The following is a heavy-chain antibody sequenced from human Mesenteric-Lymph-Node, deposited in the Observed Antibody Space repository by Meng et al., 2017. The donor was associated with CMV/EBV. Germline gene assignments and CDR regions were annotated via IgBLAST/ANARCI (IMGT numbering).Heavy chain of an antibody. Sequence: YTVANYAITWVRPAPGQGLEWMGWIIAYNGNTNYAQNLQGRVTMTTDTSTSTAYMELRSLRSDDTAVYYCARDEGCSSTSCYGNFDYWGQGTLVTVSS. D-gene: IGHD2-2*01. CDR1: YTVANYA. CDR3: ARDEGCSSTSCYGNFDY. CDR2: IIAYNGNT. V-gene: IGHV1-18*01. J-gene: IGHJ4*02.